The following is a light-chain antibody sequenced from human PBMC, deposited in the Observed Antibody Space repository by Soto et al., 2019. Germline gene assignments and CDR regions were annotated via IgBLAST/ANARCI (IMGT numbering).Light chain of an antibody. J-gene: IGKJ1*01. V-gene: IGKV1-5*03. Sequence: DLQMTQSPSTLSASVGDRVTITCRASQSSSSRLAWYQQKPGKAPKLLIYKASSLESGVPSRFSGSGSGTEFSLTISSLQPDDFATYYCQQYNSYPWTFGQGTKAEIK. CDR3: QQYNSYPWT. CDR1: QSSSSR. CDR2: KAS.